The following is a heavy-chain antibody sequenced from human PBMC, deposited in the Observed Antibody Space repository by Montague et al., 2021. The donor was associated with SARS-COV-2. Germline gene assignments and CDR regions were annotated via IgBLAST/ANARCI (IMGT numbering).Heavy chain of an antibody. CDR1: GFTFSGTYS. V-gene: IGHV3-48*02. CDR3: AGNTIHGYFDY. D-gene: IGHD3-3*01. J-gene: IGHJ4*02. Sequence: SLRLSCAASGFTFSGTYSMNWVRQAPGKGLEWVAFISSSSSTIYYADSVKGRFTASRDNAKNSLYLQMNSLRDEDTAVYYCAGNTIHGYFDYWGQGTLVTVSS. CDR2: ISSSSSTI.